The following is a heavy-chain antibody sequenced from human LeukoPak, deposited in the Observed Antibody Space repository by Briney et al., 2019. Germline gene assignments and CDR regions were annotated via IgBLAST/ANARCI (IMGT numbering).Heavy chain of an antibody. D-gene: IGHD3-9*01. V-gene: IGHV1-18*01. CDR1: GYTFTSYG. CDR2: ISAYNCKT. CDR3: ARGRYYDILTGYYNVAPYYYYMDV. J-gene: IGHJ6*03. Sequence: ASVKVSCKASGYTFTSYGISWVRQAPGQGLEWMVWISAYNCKTNYAQKLQGRVTMTTDTSTSTAYMELRSLRSDDTAVYYCARGRYYDILTGYYNVAPYYYYMDVWGKGITVTVSS.